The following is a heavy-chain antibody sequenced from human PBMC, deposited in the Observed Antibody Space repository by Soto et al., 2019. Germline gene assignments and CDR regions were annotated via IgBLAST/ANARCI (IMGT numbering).Heavy chain of an antibody. V-gene: IGHV3-23*01. CDR1: GFTFSSYA. Sequence: PWGSLRLSCAASGFTFSSYAMSWVRQAPGKGLEWVSAISGGGGSTYYADSVKGRFTISRDNSKDTLYLQMNSLRAEDTAVYYCAKDISSRGYFYYYGMDVWGQGTTVTVSS. J-gene: IGHJ6*02. CDR2: ISGGGGST. CDR3: AKDISSRGYFYYYGMDV.